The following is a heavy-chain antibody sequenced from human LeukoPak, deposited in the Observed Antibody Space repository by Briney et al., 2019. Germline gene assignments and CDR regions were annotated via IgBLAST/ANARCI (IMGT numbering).Heavy chain of an antibody. V-gene: IGHV3-21*01. Sequence: GGSLRLSCAASGFTFSSYSMNWVRQAPGKGLEWVSSISSSSSYIYYADSVKGRFTISRDNAKNSLYLQMNSLRAEDTAVYYCARDYEAAAGTFDYWGQGTLVTVSS. CDR1: GFTFSSYS. CDR3: ARDYEAAAGTFDY. CDR2: ISSSSSYI. D-gene: IGHD6-13*01. J-gene: IGHJ4*02.